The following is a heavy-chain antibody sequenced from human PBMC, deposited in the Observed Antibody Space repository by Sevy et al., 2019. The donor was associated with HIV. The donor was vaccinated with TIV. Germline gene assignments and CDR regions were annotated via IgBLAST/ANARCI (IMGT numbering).Heavy chain of an antibody. J-gene: IGHJ4*02. D-gene: IGHD3-16*01. CDR3: ASLQGEYYDAAGFSSFFFDS. V-gene: IGHV4-4*02. CDR2: IYHSGST. CDR1: RGSISRDNW. Sequence: SETLSLTCAVSRGSISRDNWWSWVRQPPGKGLEWIGDIYHSGSTNYNPSLRSRVTISGDQSKNQFSVRLTSVTAADTAVYFCASLQGEYYDAAGFSSFFFDSWGQGTLVTVSS.